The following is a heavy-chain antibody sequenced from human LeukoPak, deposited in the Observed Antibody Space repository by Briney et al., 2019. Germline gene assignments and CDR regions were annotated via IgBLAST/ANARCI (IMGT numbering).Heavy chain of an antibody. V-gene: IGHV3-23*01. Sequence: GGSLRLSCAASGFTFSSYAMSWVRQAPGKGLEWVSAVTASADNTYYADSVKGRFTISRDNSKTTLYLQVPSLRAEDSAVYYCAKGGYYGSGSFFKNGMDVWGQGTTVTVSS. D-gene: IGHD3-10*01. CDR3: AKGGYYGSGSFFKNGMDV. J-gene: IGHJ6*02. CDR2: VTASADNT. CDR1: GFTFSSYA.